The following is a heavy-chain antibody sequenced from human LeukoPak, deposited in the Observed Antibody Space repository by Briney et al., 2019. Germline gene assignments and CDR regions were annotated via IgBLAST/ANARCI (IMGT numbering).Heavy chain of an antibody. CDR1: GYTFTSYG. CDR3: ARDHIGRGAILGNWFDP. J-gene: IGHJ5*02. CDR2: ISAYNGNT. D-gene: IGHD3-10*01. V-gene: IGHV1-18*04. Sequence: GASVKVSCKASGYTFTSYGISWVRQAPGQGLEWMGWISAYNGNTNYAPKLQGRVTMTTDTSTSTAYMGLRSLRSDDTAVYYCARDHIGRGAILGNWFDPWGQGTLVTVSS.